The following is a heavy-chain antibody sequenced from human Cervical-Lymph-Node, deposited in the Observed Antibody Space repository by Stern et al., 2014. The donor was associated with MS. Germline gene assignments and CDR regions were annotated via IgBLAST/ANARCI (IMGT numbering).Heavy chain of an antibody. V-gene: IGHV4-59*01. D-gene: IGHD3-22*01. Sequence: VQLVQSGPGLVKPSETLSLTCTVSGVSIRDYYWSWIRQPPGKGLQWIGYIYNSGGTKYNPSLKSRVTISIDTSTKEFSLKLRSVTAADTAVYYCARHYDSTGYGRENWFDPWGQGTLGTGSS. CDR3: ARHYDSTGYGRENWFDP. CDR2: IYNSGGT. CDR1: GVSIRDYY. J-gene: IGHJ5*02.